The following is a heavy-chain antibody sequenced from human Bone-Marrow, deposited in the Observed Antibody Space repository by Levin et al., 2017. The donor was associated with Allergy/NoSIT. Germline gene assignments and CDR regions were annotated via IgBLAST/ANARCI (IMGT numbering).Heavy chain of an antibody. CDR3: AKDHQSSGWPTFEY. Sequence: GGSLRLSCAASGFRVSSFAMSWVRQAPGKGLEWVSSFSNADKTYYAASVEGRFTISRDDSKNTLHLQMNSLRAEDTAVYYCAKDHQSSGWPTFEYWGQGTLVSVSS. D-gene: IGHD6-19*01. CDR2: FSNADKT. J-gene: IGHJ4*02. CDR1: GFRVSSFA. V-gene: IGHV3-23*05.